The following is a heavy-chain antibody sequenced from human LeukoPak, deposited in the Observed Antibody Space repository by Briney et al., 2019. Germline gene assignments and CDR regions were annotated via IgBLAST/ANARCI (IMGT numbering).Heavy chain of an antibody. J-gene: IGHJ4*02. CDR2: ISYDGSNK. V-gene: IGHV3-30*04. CDR1: GFTFSSYA. Sequence: GGSLRLSCAASGFTFSSYAMHWVREAPGKGLEWGAVISYDGSNKYYADSVKGRFTISRDNSKNTLYLQINSLRAEDTAVYYCARGYYDILTPWSYWGQGTLVTVSS. D-gene: IGHD3-9*01. CDR3: ARGYYDILTPWSY.